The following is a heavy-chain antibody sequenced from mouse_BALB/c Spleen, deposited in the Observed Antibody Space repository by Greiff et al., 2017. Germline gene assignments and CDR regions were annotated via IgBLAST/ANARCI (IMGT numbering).Heavy chain of an antibody. V-gene: IGHV5-6-5*01. CDR3: ARLWLRETLYFDY. CDR2: ISSGGST. CDR1: GFTFSSYA. Sequence: EVKLMESGGGLVKPGGSLKLSCAASGFTFSSYAMSWVRQTPEKRLEWVASISSGGSTYYPDSVKGRFTISRDNARNILYLQMSSLRSEDTAMYYCARLWLRETLYFDYWGQGTTLTVSS. D-gene: IGHD2-2*01. J-gene: IGHJ2*01.